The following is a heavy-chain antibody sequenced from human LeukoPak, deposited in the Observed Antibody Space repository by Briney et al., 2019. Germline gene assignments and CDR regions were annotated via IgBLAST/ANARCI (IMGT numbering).Heavy chain of an antibody. V-gene: IGHV3-11*06. J-gene: IGHJ5*02. CDR1: GFTFSDYY. CDR2: ISTTGSDT. CDR3: ARDWAPPNENWFDP. Sequence: GGSLRLSCSASGFTFSDYYMSWIRQAPGKGLEWVSYISTTGSDTNYVDSVKGRFTISRDNAKNSLYLQMNSLRAEDTAVYYCARDWAPPNENWFDPWGQGTLVTVSS. D-gene: IGHD1-1*01.